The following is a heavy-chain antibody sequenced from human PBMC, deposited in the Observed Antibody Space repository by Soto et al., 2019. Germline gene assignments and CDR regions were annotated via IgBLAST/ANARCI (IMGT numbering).Heavy chain of an antibody. CDR3: ARAGGGSSFDY. CDR1: GFTFSSYV. CDR2: IWYDGSNK. Sequence: QVQLVESGRGVVQPGRSLRLSCAASGFTFSSYVMHWVRQAPGKGLEWVAVIWYDGSNKYYADSVKGRFTISRDNSKNTMYLQMNSLRAEDTAVYYCARAGGGSSFDYWGQGTLVTVSS. V-gene: IGHV3-33*01. D-gene: IGHD3-16*01. J-gene: IGHJ4*02.